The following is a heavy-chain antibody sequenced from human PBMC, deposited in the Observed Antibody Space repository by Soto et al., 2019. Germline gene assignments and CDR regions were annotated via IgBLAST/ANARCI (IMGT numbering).Heavy chain of an antibody. CDR2: IGYDGTVK. CDR3: ARAGCGGQCACDF. D-gene: IGHD2-21*01. Sequence: QVQLVESGGGVVQPGRSLRLSCAASGFTFRSYGMHWVRQARGKGLEWVAGIGYDGTVKNYADSVKGRFSISRDNSQNTVYLQMNTLRAEDTAVYYCARAGCGGQCACDFWGQGTLVSVSS. CDR1: GFTFRSYG. J-gene: IGHJ4*02. V-gene: IGHV3-33*01.